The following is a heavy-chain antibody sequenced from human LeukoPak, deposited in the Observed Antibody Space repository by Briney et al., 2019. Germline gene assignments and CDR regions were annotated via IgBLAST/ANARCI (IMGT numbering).Heavy chain of an antibody. CDR3: ARGLDYFDY. CDR1: GGSISSSSYY. D-gene: IGHD6-6*01. J-gene: IGHJ4*02. V-gene: IGHV4-61*05. Sequence: SETLSLTCTVSGGSISSSSYYWGWIRQPPGKGLEWIGYTYYTGNTNYNPSLKSRVTISVDTSKNQFSLKLSSVTAADTAVYYCARGLDYFDYWGQGTLVTVSS. CDR2: TYYTGNT.